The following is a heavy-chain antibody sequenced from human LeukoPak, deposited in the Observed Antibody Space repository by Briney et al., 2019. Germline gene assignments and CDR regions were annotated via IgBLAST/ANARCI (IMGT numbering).Heavy chain of an antibody. CDR3: ARDKGPNYGDYVGWYFDL. D-gene: IGHD4-17*01. CDR1: GGSFSGYY. J-gene: IGHJ2*01. Sequence: SETLSLTCAVYGGSFSGYYWSWIRQPPGKGLEWIGYIYHSGGTNYNPSLKSRVTISVDTSKNQFSLKLSSVTAADTAVYYCARDKGPNYGDYVGWYFDLWGRGTLVTVSS. V-gene: IGHV4-59*12. CDR2: IYHSGGT.